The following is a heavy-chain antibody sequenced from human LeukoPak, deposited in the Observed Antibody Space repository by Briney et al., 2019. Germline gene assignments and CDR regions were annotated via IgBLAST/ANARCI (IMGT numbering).Heavy chain of an antibody. CDR2: INQDGSEK. Sequence: GGSLRLSCAASGFTFSSYAKSWVRQAPGKGREWVANINQDGSEKYYVDSVKGRFTISRDNAKNSLYLQINSLRAEDTAVYYCAREENGYTDWFSSSANYYGGMGGWGQRTTVSVS. D-gene: IGHD3-9*01. J-gene: IGHJ6*02. CDR1: GFTFSSYA. V-gene: IGHV3-7*01. CDR3: AREENGYTDWFSSSANYYGGMGG.